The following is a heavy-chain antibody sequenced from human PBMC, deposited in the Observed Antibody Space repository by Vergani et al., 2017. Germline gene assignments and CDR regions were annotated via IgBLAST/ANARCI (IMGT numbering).Heavy chain of an antibody. CDR3: AKEGFVAAAGKGF. D-gene: IGHD6-13*01. V-gene: IGHV3-23*04. Sequence: EVQLVESGGGLVKPGGSLRLSCAASGFTFSSYSMHWVRQAPGKGLEWVSAISGSGGSTYYADSVKGRFTITRDNSKNTLYLQMNSLRAEDTAVYYCAKEGFVAAAGKGFWGQGTLVTVSS. CDR1: GFTFSSYS. CDR2: ISGSGGST. J-gene: IGHJ4*02.